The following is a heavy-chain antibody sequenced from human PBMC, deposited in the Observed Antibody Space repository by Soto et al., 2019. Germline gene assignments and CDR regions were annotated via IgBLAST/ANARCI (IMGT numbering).Heavy chain of an antibody. V-gene: IGHV3-74*01. J-gene: IGHJ6*02. CDR2: INSDGSST. D-gene: IGHD1-26*01. Sequence: PGGSLRLSCAASGFTFSSYWMHWVRQAPGKGLVWVSRINSDGSSTSYADSVKGRFTISRDNAKNTLYLQMNSLRAEDTAVYYCARGGGSYYYYYGMDVWGQGTTVTVSS. CDR3: ARGGGSYYYYYGMDV. CDR1: GFTFSSYW.